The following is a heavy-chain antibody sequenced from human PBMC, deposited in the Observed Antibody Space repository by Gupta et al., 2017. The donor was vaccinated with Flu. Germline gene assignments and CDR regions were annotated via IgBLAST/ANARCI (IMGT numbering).Heavy chain of an antibody. V-gene: IGHV4-31*03. CDR3: ARSYCSSTSCVDYFDY. D-gene: IGHD2-2*01. Sequence: QVQLQESGPGLVKPSQTLSLTCTVSGGSISRGGYYWSWIRQHPGKGLEWIGYIYYSGSTYYNPSLKSRVTISVDTSKNQFSLKLSSVTAADTAVYYCARSYCSSTSCVDYFDYWGQGTLVTVSS. CDR1: GGSISRGGYY. CDR2: IYYSGST. J-gene: IGHJ4*02.